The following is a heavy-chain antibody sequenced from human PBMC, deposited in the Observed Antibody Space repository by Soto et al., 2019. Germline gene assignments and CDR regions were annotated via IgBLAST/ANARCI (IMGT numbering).Heavy chain of an antibody. J-gene: IGHJ4*02. CDR1: GFTFSNQA. CDR2: VSGSGGFT. CDR3: AKVGEEDYYDSSGYFYY. D-gene: IGHD3-22*01. Sequence: EVQLLESGGGLVQPGGSLRLSCAASGFTFSNQAMNWVRQAPGKGLEWVSSVSGSGGFTYYADSVKGRFTISRDNSKNTLYLQMNSLRADDTAIYYCAKVGEEDYYDSSGYFYYWGQGTLVTVSS. V-gene: IGHV3-23*01.